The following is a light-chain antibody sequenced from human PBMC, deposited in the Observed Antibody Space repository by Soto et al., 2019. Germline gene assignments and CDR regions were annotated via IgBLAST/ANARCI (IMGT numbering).Light chain of an antibody. CDR1: QGIRDA. CDR2: AAS. V-gene: IGKV1-17*01. J-gene: IGKJ1*01. CDR3: LQHNSYPQT. Sequence: DIQMTQSPSSLSASVGDRVTITCRASQGIRDALGWYQQKPGKAPKRLIYAASSLQSGVXSXXSGSGSGTEFTLTISSLQPEDFATYYCLQHNSYPQTFGQGTKVEIK.